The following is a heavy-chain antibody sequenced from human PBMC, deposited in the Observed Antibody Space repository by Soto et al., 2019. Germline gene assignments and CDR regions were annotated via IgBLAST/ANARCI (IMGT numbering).Heavy chain of an antibody. CDR1: GFTFSSYA. D-gene: IGHD4-17*01. CDR3: AKDSIHDYGDYRRYYYYGMDV. J-gene: IGHJ6*02. CDR2: ISGSGGST. V-gene: IGHV3-23*01. Sequence: GGSLRLSCAASGFTFSSYAMSWVRQAPGKGLEWVSAISGSGGSTYYADSVKGRFTISRDNSKNTLYLQMNSLRAEDTAVYYCAKDSIHDYGDYRRYYYYGMDVWGQGTTVTVSS.